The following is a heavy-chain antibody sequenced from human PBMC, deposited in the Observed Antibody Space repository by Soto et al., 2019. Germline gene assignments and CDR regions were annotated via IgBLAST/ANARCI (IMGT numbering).Heavy chain of an antibody. V-gene: IGHV4-31*03. D-gene: IGHD1-26*01. J-gene: IGHJ5*02. Sequence: QVQLQESGPGLVKPSQTLSLTCTVSGGSISSGGYYWSWIRQHPGKGLEWIGYIYYSGSTYYNPSLKSRVTISVDTSKNQFSLKLSSVTXXXXXXXXXXRGAGLGGWFDPXX. CDR1: GGSISSGGYY. CDR3: XRGAGLGGWFDP. CDR2: IYYSGST.